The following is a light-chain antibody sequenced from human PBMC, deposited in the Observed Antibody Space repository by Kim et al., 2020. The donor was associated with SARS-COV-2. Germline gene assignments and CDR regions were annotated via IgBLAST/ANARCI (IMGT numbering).Light chain of an antibody. J-gene: IGLJ3*02. CDR3: AAWDDSLNERV. Sequence: GQRVNLAWSGSSSNSGRYGATWYQQRPGTAPKLLIYKNNQRPSGVPDRFSGSRSGTSASLAISGLQSEYEADYYCAAWDDSLNERVFGGGTQLTVL. V-gene: IGLV1-44*01. CDR1: SSNSGRYG. CDR2: KNN.